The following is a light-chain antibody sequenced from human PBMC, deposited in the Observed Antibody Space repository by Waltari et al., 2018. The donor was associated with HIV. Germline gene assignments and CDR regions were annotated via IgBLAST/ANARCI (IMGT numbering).Light chain of an antibody. CDR3: GSYAGSNAYV. J-gene: IGLJ1*01. CDR2: EVS. CDR1: STDVGYYNF. Sequence: QSALTQPASVSGSPGQSIPISCTGTSTDVGYYNFVSWYQQDPGKAPKVMIYEVSKRPSGVSNRFSGSKSGNTASLTISGLQAEDEADYYCGSYAGSNAYVFGIGTKVTVL. V-gene: IGLV2-23*02.